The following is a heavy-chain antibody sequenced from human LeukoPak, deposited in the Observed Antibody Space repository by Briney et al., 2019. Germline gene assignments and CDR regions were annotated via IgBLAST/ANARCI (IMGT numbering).Heavy chain of an antibody. CDR2: VFYTGST. CDR3: ASHFGSGFDS. CDR1: GGSIRVYS. D-gene: IGHD3-10*01. Sequence: PSETLSLTCSVSGGSIRVYSWSWIRQPPGKGLEWIGYVFYTGSTNFDPSLKSRVTMSTNTCKNQFSLKLTSVSAADTAVYYCASHFGSGFDSWGQGTLVTVSS. V-gene: IGHV4-59*01. J-gene: IGHJ4*02.